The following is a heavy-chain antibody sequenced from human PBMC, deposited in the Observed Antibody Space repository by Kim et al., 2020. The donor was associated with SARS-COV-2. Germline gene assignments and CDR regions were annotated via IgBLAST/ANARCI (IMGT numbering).Heavy chain of an antibody. V-gene: IGHV1-69*01. CDR3: ARGAPCGGSCYGFFDY. D-gene: IGHD2-15*01. J-gene: IGHJ4*02. Sequence: KFQGRVTITADESTSTAYMELSSLRSEDTAVYYCARGAPCGGSCYGFFDYWGQGTLVTVSS.